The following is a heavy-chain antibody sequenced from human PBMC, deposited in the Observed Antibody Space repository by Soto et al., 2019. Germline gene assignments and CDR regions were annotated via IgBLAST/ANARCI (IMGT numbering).Heavy chain of an antibody. V-gene: IGHV3-48*02. Sequence: VQLVESGGGVVQPGRSLRLSCAASGFTFSSYGMHWVRQAPGKGLEWVAYISGSSTTIYYADSVKGRFTISRDNAKKAVYLQMNSLRDEDTAVYYCARGELDRTIDYWGQGTLVTVSS. J-gene: IGHJ4*02. CDR1: GFTFSSYG. D-gene: IGHD1-1*01. CDR2: ISGSSTTI. CDR3: ARGELDRTIDY.